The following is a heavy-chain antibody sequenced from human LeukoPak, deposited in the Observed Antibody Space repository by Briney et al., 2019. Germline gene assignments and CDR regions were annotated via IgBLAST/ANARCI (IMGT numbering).Heavy chain of an antibody. D-gene: IGHD3-22*01. J-gene: IGHJ3*02. CDR3: ARGLVVTYYYDSSGYNAFDI. CDR1: GYTLTELS. CDR2: INPSGGST. V-gene: IGHV1-46*01. Sequence: ASVKVSCKVSGYTLTELSMHWVRQAPGQGLEWMGIINPSGGSTSYGQKFQGRVIMTRDMSTSTVYMELSSLRSEDTAVYYCARGLVVTYYYDSSGYNAFDIWGQGTMVTVSS.